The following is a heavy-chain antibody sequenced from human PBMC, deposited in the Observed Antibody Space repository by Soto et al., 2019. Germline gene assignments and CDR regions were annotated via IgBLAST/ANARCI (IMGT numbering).Heavy chain of an antibody. V-gene: IGHV5-10-1*01. Sequence: GEALKISCMGSGYKVSTWHNFTSYWIAWVRQMPGEGLEWMGIIYPSDSYTNYSPSFQGHVTISADKSISTAYLQWSSLKASDTAMYYCAATYYYGSGGYGMEVWGQGTTVTVSS. CDR2: IYPSDSYT. J-gene: IGHJ6*02. CDR1: GYKVSTWHNFTSYW. D-gene: IGHD3-10*01. CDR3: AATYYYGSGGYGMEV.